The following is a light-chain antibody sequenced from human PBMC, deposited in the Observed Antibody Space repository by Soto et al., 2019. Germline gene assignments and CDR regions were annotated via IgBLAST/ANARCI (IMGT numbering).Light chain of an antibody. Sequence: EIVLTQSPGTLSLSPGDRVTLSCRASQSVSSNYLAWYQQKPGQAPRLLIYATSARATGIPDRFSGSGSGTDFTLTISRLEPEDFAMYYCQQYGDYNSPRYSFGQGTRLEIK. CDR2: ATS. J-gene: IGKJ2*03. CDR3: QQYGDYNSPRYS. V-gene: IGKV3-20*01. CDR1: QSVSSNY.